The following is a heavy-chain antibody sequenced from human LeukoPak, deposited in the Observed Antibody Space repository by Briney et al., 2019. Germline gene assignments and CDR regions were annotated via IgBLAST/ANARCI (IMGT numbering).Heavy chain of an antibody. CDR3: HPLAFVTN. CDR2: IKDDGSTT. J-gene: IGHJ4*02. Sequence: GGSLRLSCAVSGFTFGGRLVHWVRQAPGKGLVWVALIKDDGSTTNYADSVKGRFAASRDDAKNTVYLQMSSLRAEDTAVYYCHPLAFVTNWGQGTLVTVSS. D-gene: IGHD2-8*01. CDR1: GFTFGGRL. V-gene: IGHV3-74*01.